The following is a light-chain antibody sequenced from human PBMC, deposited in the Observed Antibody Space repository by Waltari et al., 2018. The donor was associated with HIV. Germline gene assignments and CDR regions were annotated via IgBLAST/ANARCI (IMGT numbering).Light chain of an antibody. CDR2: EVS. Sequence: QSALTQPASVSGSPGKSIAISCIGSSSHIGAYNFVSWYQQRPGKAPKLMIYEVSDRPSGSSNRFSGSKSGITASLTISGLQADDEADYYCASYTRSGILLFGGGTRLTVL. CDR1: SSHIGAYNF. CDR3: ASYTRSGILL. J-gene: IGLJ2*01. V-gene: IGLV2-14*01.